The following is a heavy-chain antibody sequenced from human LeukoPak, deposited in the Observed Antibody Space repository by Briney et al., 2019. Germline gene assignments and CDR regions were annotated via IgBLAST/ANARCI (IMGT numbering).Heavy chain of an antibody. D-gene: IGHD3-22*01. CDR2: IYYSGST. CDR1: GGSISSYY. Sequence: PSETQSLTCTVSGGSISSYYWSWIRQPPGKGLEWIGYIYYSGSTNYNPSLKSRVTISVDTSKNQFSLKLSSVTAADTAVYYCARAGHYYDSSGYSDAFDIWGQGTMVTVSS. J-gene: IGHJ3*02. V-gene: IGHV4-59*01. CDR3: ARAGHYYDSSGYSDAFDI.